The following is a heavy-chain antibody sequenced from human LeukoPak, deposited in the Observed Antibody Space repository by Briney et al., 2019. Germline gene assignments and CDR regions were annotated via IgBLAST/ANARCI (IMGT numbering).Heavy chain of an antibody. J-gene: IGHJ5*02. CDR1: GYTFTSHY. CDR2: INPSGGNT. V-gene: IGHV1-46*01. D-gene: IGHD3-10*01. CDR3: AREWGRIGSGKGTGFDP. Sequence: ASVKVSCKASGYTFTSHYMHWVRQAPGQGLEWMGIINPSGGNTDYAQKFQGRVTMTRDTSTSTVYMELSSLRSEDTAVYYCAREWGRIGSGKGTGFDPWGQGTLVTVSS.